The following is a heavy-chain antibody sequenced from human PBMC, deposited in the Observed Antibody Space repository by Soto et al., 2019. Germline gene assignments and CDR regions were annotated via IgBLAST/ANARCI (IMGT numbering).Heavy chain of an antibody. D-gene: IGHD1-26*01. Sequence: EVQLVESGGGLVQPGGSLKLSCAASGFTFSGSAMHWVRQASGNGLEWVGRIRSKANSYATAYAASVKGRFTISRDDSKNTAYLQMNSLKTEDTAVYYCTRRAVGATGGWGQGTLVTVSS. J-gene: IGHJ4*02. CDR2: IRSKANSYAT. V-gene: IGHV3-73*01. CDR1: GFTFSGSA. CDR3: TRRAVGATGG.